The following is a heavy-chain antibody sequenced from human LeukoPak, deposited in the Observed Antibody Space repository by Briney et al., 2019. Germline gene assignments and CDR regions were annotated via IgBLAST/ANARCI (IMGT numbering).Heavy chain of an antibody. CDR3: ARDRRVLRFLEWLSPFDP. V-gene: IGHV1-46*01. D-gene: IGHD3-3*01. J-gene: IGHJ5*02. CDR2: INPSGGST. Sequence: GASVKVSCKASGYTFTGYYMHWVRQAPGQGLEWMGIINPSGGSTSYAQKFQGRVTMTRDTSTSTVYMELSSLRSEDTAVYYCARDRRVLRFLEWLSPFDPWGQGTLVTVSS. CDR1: GYTFTGYY.